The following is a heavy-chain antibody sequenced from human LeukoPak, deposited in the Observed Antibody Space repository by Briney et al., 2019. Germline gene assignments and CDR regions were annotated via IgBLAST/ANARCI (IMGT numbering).Heavy chain of an antibody. V-gene: IGHV1-69*04. CDR1: GGTFSSYG. CDR2: VIPILAIS. CDR3: ARTNYYDSSGSQGPGTFYYGLDV. J-gene: IGHJ6*02. D-gene: IGHD3-22*01. Sequence: SVKVSCKASGGTFSSYGITWVRQAPGQGLEWMGRVIPILAISNYAQMFQDRVTITADKSTSTAYMELISLRSEDTAVYFCARTNYYDSSGSQGPGTFYYGLDVWGQGTTVTVSS.